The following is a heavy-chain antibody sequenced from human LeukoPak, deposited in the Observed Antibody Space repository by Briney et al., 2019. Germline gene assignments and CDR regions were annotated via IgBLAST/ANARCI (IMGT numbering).Heavy chain of an antibody. CDR1: GGSISSGSYY. J-gene: IGHJ5*02. CDR3: ARGRRVRIQLWLSQNWFDP. D-gene: IGHD5-18*01. Sequence: SETLSLTCTVSGGSISSGSYYWSWIRQPAGKGLEWIGRIYTSGSTNYNPSLKSRVTISVDTSKNQFSLKLSSVTAADTAVYYCARGRRVRIQLWLSQNWFDPWGQGTLVTVSS. V-gene: IGHV4-61*02. CDR2: IYTSGST.